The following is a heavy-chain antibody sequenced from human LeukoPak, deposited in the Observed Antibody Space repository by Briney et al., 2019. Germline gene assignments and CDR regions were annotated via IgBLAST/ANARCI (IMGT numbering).Heavy chain of an antibody. D-gene: IGHD6-19*01. V-gene: IGHV4-28*01. CDR2: IYYSGST. Sequence: SETLSLTCAVSGYSISSSHWWGWIRQPPGKGLEWIGYIYYSGSTYYNPSLKSRVTVSVDTSNNQFSLKLSSVTAVDTAVYYCARMGSGWHIDYWGQGTLVTVSS. CDR1: GYSISSSHW. CDR3: ARMGSGWHIDY. J-gene: IGHJ4*02.